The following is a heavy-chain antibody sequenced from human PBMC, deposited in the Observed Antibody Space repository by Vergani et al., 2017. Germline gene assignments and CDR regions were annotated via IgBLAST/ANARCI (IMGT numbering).Heavy chain of an antibody. CDR2: ISYDGSNK. Sequence: VQLVESGGGVVQPGRSLRLSCAASGFTFSSYGMHWVRRAPGKGLEWVAVISYDGSNKYYADSVKGRFTISRDNSKNTLYLQMNSVRAEDTAVYYCAKDWEQWLVYYGMDVWGQGTTVTVSS. CDR3: AKDWEQWLVYYGMDV. V-gene: IGHV3-30*18. J-gene: IGHJ6*02. D-gene: IGHD6-19*01. CDR1: GFTFSSYG.